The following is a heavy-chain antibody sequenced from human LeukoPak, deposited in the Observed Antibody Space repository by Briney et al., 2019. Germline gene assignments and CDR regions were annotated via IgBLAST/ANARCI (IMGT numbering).Heavy chain of an antibody. V-gene: IGHV3-30*03. Sequence: PGRSLGLSCAASGFTFSSYGMHWVRQAPGKGLEWVAVISYDGSNKYYADSVKGRFTISRDNSKNTLYLQMNSLRAEDTAVYYCATGYDILTGYYYDYWGQGTLVTVSS. CDR2: ISYDGSNK. D-gene: IGHD3-9*01. CDR3: ATGYDILTGYYYDY. J-gene: IGHJ4*02. CDR1: GFTFSSYG.